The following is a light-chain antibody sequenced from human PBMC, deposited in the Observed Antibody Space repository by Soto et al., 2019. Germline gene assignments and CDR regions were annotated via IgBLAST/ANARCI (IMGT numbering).Light chain of an antibody. CDR2: GSS. CDR3: QQYGSSPFT. Sequence: EIVLTQSPGTLSLSPGERATLSCWASQSLSSNYLAWYQQKPGQAPRLLISGSSIRATGIPARFSGSGSGTNFTLTISSLEPEDFAVFYCQQYGSSPFTFGPETKVDIK. V-gene: IGKV3-20*01. J-gene: IGKJ3*01. CDR1: QSLSSNY.